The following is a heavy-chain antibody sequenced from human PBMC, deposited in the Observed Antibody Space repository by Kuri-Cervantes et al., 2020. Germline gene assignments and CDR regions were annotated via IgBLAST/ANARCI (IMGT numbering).Heavy chain of an antibody. Sequence: GESLKISCAASGFTFSSYAMHWVRQAPGKGLEWVAVISYDGSNKYYADSVKGRFTISRDNSKSTLYLQMNSLRPEDTAVYYCACYGSGSYYLSDFDYWGQGTLVTVSS. V-gene: IGHV3-30-3*01. CDR1: GFTFSSYA. CDR3: ACYGSGSYYLSDFDY. CDR2: ISYDGSNK. J-gene: IGHJ4*02. D-gene: IGHD3-10*01.